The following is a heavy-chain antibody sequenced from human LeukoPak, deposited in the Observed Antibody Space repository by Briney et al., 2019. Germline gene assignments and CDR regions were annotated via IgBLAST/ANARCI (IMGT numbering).Heavy chain of an antibody. D-gene: IGHD3-22*01. CDR3: ARHANYYDSSGYYYFWFGP. Sequence: PSETLSLTCTVSGGSISSYYWSWIRQTPGKGLEWIGYIYYSGSTNYNPSLKSRVTISVDTSKNQFSLKLSSVTAADTAVYYCARHANYYDSSGYYYFWFGPWGQGTLVTVSS. V-gene: IGHV4-59*08. J-gene: IGHJ5*02. CDR2: IYYSGST. CDR1: GGSISSYY.